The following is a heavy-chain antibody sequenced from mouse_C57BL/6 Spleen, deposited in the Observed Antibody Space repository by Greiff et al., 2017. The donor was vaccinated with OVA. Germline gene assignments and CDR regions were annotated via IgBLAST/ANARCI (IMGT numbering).Heavy chain of an antibody. D-gene: IGHD2-2*01. Sequence: QVQLQQSGPELVKPGASVKISCKASGYSFTSYYIHWVKQRPGQGLEWIGWIYPGSGNTKYNEKFKGKATLTADTSSSTAYMQLSSLTSEDSAVYYCARLGYDSYFDVWGTGTTVTVSS. V-gene: IGHV1-66*01. CDR3: ARLGYDSYFDV. CDR1: GYSFTSYY. CDR2: IYPGSGNT. J-gene: IGHJ1*03.